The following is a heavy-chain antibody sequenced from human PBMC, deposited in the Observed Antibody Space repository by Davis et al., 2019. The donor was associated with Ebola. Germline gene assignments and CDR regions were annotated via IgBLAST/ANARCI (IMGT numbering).Heavy chain of an antibody. CDR3: ARLNYYYYGMDV. Sequence: MPSETLSLTCTVSGGSISSYYWSWIRQTPGKGLEWIGYVFYTGSTIYNPSLKARVTMSVDTSKNQFSLKLSSVTAADTAVYYCARLNYYYYGMDVWGQGTTVTVSS. V-gene: IGHV4-59*08. CDR2: VFYTGST. J-gene: IGHJ6*02. CDR1: GGSISSYY.